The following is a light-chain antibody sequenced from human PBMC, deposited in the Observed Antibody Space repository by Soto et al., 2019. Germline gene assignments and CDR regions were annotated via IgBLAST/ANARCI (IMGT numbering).Light chain of an antibody. V-gene: IGLV1-40*01. Sequence: QSVLTQPPSVSGAPGKRVTISGPGNSSNLGAGYDVHWYQQLPGAAPKLVIFGNRNRPSGVPERFSGSKSGTSASLAITGLQAEDEADYYCQAYDYSLTASVFGGGTKLTVL. CDR3: QAYDYSLTASV. CDR2: GNR. CDR1: SSNLGAGYD. J-gene: IGLJ3*02.